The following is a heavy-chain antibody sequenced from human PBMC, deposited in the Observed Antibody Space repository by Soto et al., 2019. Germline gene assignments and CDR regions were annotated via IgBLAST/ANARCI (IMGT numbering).Heavy chain of an antibody. V-gene: IGHV3-30-3*01. CDR2: ISYDGSNK. D-gene: IGHD3-22*01. CDR3: ATDYYDSSGNSDY. CDR1: GFTFSSYA. Sequence: QVQLVESGGGVVQPGRSLRLSCAASGFTFSSYAMHWVRQAPGKGPEWVAVISYDGSNKYYADSVKGRFTISRDNSKNTLYLQMNSLRAEDTAVYYCATDYYDSSGNSDYWGQGTLVTVSS. J-gene: IGHJ4*02.